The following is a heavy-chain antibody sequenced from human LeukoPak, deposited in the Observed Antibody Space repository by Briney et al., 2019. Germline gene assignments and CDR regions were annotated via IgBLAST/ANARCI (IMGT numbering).Heavy chain of an antibody. Sequence: GASVKVSCKASGYTFTSYGISWVRQAPGQGLEWMGWISAYNGNINYAQKLQGRVTMTTDTSTSTAYMELRSLRSDDTAVYYCARELNDFWSGYKPKYNWFDPWGQGTLVTVSS. D-gene: IGHD3-3*01. CDR1: GYTFTSYG. V-gene: IGHV1-18*01. CDR2: ISAYNGNI. J-gene: IGHJ5*02. CDR3: ARELNDFWSGYKPKYNWFDP.